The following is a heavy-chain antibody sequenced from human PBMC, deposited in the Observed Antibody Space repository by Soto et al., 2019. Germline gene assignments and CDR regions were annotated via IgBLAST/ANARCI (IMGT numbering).Heavy chain of an antibody. CDR2: IIPILGIA. J-gene: IGHJ4*02. CDR1: GGTFSSYT. Sequence: QVQLVQSGAEVKKPGSSVKVSCKASGGTFSSYTISWVRQAPGQGLEWMGRIIPILGIANYAQKFQGRVTITADKSTSTAYMERSSLRSEDTAVYYCARADYDFWSGYPMGGDYWGQGTLVTVSS. V-gene: IGHV1-69*02. CDR3: ARADYDFWSGYPMGGDY. D-gene: IGHD3-3*01.